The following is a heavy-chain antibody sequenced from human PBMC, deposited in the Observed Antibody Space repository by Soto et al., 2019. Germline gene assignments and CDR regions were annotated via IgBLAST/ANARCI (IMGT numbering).Heavy chain of an antibody. CDR3: ARLVYDFWSGYYSPEYYYYYMDV. CDR1: GGSISSSSYY. Sequence: SETLSLTCTVSGGSISSSSYYWGWIRQPPGKGLEWIGSIYYSGSTYYNPSLKSRVTIPVDTSKNQFSLKLSSVTAADTAVYYCARLVYDFWSGYYSPEYYYYYMDVWGKGTTVTVSS. J-gene: IGHJ6*03. V-gene: IGHV4-39*01. D-gene: IGHD3-3*01. CDR2: IYYSGST.